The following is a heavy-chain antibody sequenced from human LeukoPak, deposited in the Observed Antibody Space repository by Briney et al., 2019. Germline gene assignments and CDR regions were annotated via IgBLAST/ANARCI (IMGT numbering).Heavy chain of an antibody. CDR1: GFTFNTYI. V-gene: IGHV3-23*01. J-gene: IGHJ3*02. D-gene: IGHD5-12*01. Sequence: GGSLRPSCGASGFTFNTYIVSWVRQTPGKGLQWVSAISASGTTTSYADSVKGRFNISRDDSKNMLYLQMNSLTAEDTATYYCAKGGYIGYNGLFDIWGQGTMVTVSS. CDR2: ISASGTTT. CDR3: AKGGYIGYNGLFDI.